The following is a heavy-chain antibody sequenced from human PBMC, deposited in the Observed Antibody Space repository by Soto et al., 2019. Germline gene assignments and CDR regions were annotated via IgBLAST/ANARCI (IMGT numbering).Heavy chain of an antibody. CDR1: GFTFSDYY. D-gene: IGHD6-6*01. J-gene: IGHJ6*03. V-gene: IGHV3-11*01. Sequence: GESLKISCAASGFTFSDYYMSWIRQAPGKGLEWVSYISSSGSTIYYADSVKGRFTISRDNAKNSLYLQMNSLRAEDTAVYYCARGTSSSGGYYYYYMDVWGKGTTVTVSS. CDR2: ISSSGSTI. CDR3: ARGTSSSGGYYYYYMDV.